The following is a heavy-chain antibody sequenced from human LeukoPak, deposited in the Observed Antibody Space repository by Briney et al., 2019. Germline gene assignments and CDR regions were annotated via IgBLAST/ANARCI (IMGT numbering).Heavy chain of an antibody. CDR1: GGSISTSNYY. J-gene: IGHJ3*02. V-gene: IGHV4-39*07. CDR3: ARDTAVNAFDI. CDR2: IFYSGST. D-gene: IGHD4-23*01. Sequence: TSETLSLTCTVSGGSISTSNYYWGWIRQPPGKGLEWIGNIFYSGSTYYSPSLRSRVTISLDTSRNQFSLKLNSVTAADTAVYYCARDTAVNAFDIWGQGTMVTVSS.